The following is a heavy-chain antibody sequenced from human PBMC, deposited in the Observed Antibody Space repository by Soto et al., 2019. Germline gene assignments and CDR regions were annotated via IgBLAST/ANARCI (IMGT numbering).Heavy chain of an antibody. J-gene: IGHJ4*02. V-gene: IGHV3-48*02. CDR2: ISGSGSIV. D-gene: IGHD5-12*01. CDR3: ARSVDLDY. Sequence: VQLVESGGGLVQPGGSLRLSCAASGFTFSSYSMNWVRLAPGKGLEWVSYISGSGSIVYYADSVRGRFTISRDNARNSVYLQMNSLRDEDTAVYYCARSVDLDYWGQGTLVSVSS. CDR1: GFTFSSYS.